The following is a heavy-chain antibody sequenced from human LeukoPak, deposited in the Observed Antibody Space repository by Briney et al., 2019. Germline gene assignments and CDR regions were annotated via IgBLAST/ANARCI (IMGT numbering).Heavy chain of an antibody. Sequence: PSETLSLTCTVSAGSISSRSYYWGWIRQPPGKGLEWIGSSYYSGSPHYNPSLKSRVAISVDTSKNQFSLRLSSVTAADTAVYYCARGSRYYYDSSGYLFDYWGQGTLVTVSS. J-gene: IGHJ4*02. CDR2: SYYSGSP. CDR3: ARGSRYYYDSSGYLFDY. CDR1: AGSISSRSYY. V-gene: IGHV4-39*07. D-gene: IGHD3-22*01.